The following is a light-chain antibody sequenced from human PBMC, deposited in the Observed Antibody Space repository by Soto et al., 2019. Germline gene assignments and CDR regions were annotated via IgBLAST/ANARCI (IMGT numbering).Light chain of an antibody. Sequence: QPVLTQPASVSGSPGRSISISCAGTSADIGAYDHVSWYQQHPGKAPKLIIYDVSSRPSGVSNRFSGSKSANTASLTIFGLQAEDEADYFCSSYTDFSLYVFGTGTKVTVL. CDR2: DVS. V-gene: IGLV2-14*01. CDR3: SSYTDFSLYV. CDR1: SADIGAYDH. J-gene: IGLJ1*01.